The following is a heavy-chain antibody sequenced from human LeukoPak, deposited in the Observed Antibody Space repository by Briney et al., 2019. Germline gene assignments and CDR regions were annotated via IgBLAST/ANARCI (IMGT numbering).Heavy chain of an antibody. CDR1: GYTFTGYY. D-gene: IGHD3-10*01. CDR2: INPNSGGT. J-gene: IGHJ3*02. CDR3: ARHYYGSGSFFHRYAFDI. Sequence: GASVKVSCKASGYTFTGYYMHWVRQAPGQGLEWMGWINPNSGGTNYAQKFQGRVTMTRDTSISTDYMELSSLRSEDTAVYYCARHYYGSGSFFHRYAFDIWGQGTMVTVSS. V-gene: IGHV1-2*02.